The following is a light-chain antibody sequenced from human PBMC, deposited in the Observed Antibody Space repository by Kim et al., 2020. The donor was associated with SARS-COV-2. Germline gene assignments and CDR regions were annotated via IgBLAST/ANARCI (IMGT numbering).Light chain of an antibody. Sequence: QSVLTQPPSASGTPGQRVTISCSGSSSNIGSNYVYWYQQLPEAAPKLLIYRNNQRPSGVPDRFSGSKSGTSASLAISGLRSEDEADYSCAAWDDSLGGPVFGGGTKLTVL. J-gene: IGLJ3*02. CDR2: RNN. V-gene: IGLV1-47*01. CDR3: AAWDDSLGGPV. CDR1: SSNIGSNY.